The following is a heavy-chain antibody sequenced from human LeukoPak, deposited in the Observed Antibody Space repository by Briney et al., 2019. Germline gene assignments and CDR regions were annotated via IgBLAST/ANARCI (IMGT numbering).Heavy chain of an antibody. V-gene: IGHV4-34*01. CDR3: ARGRRIVGALDY. CDR1: GGSFSGYY. D-gene: IGHD1-26*01. J-gene: IGHJ4*02. CDR2: INHSGST. Sequence: ETLSLTCAVYGGSFSGYYWSWIRQPTGKGLEWIGEINHSGSTNYNPSLKSRVTISVDTSKNQFSLKLSSVTAADTAVYYCARGRRIVGALDYWGQGTLVTVSS.